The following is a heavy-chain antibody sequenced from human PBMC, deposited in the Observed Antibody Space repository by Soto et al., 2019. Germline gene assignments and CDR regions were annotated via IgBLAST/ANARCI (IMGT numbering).Heavy chain of an antibody. CDR1: GGSISSSSYY. J-gene: IGHJ5*02. D-gene: IGHD3-3*01. V-gene: IGHV4-39*01. CDR3: ARHGIFYYDFWSGYFERRAAPSWFDP. CDR2: IHYSGST. Sequence: SETLSLTCTVSGGSISSSSYYWGWIRQPPGKGLEWIGSIHYSGSTSYNPSLKSRVTISVDTSKNQFSLKLSSVTAADTAVYYCARHGIFYYDFWSGYFERRAAPSWFDPWGQGTLVTVSS.